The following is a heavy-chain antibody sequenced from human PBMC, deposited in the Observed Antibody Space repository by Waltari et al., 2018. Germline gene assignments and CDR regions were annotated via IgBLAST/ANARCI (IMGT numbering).Heavy chain of an antibody. CDR2: IYHSGST. J-gene: IGHJ4*02. CDR1: GYSISSGYY. CDR3: ARDVRSSGWGVDY. Sequence: QVQLQESGPGLVKPSETLSLTCAVSGYSISSGYYWGWHRQPPGKGLEWIGSIYHSGSTYYNPSLKSRVTISVDTSKNQFSLKLSSVTAADTAVYYCARDVRSSGWGVDYWGQGTLVTVSS. D-gene: IGHD6-19*01. V-gene: IGHV4-38-2*02.